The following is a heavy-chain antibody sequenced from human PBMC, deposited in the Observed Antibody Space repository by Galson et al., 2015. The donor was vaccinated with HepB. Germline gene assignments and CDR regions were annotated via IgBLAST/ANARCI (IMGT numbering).Heavy chain of an antibody. D-gene: IGHD6-6*01. V-gene: IGHV5-10-1*01. CDR1: GYSFTSYW. CDR2: IDPSDSYI. CDR3: ARRARSIGSSSTHDAFDI. J-gene: IGHJ3*02. Sequence: QSGAEVKKPGESLRISCKGSGYSFTSYWISWVRQMPGKGLEWMGRIDPSDSYINYSPSFQGHVTISADKSISTAYLQWSSLKASDTAMYYCARRARSIGSSSTHDAFDIWGQGTMVTVSS.